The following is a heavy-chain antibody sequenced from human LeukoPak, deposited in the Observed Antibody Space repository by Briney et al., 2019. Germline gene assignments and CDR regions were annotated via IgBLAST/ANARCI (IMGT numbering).Heavy chain of an antibody. CDR1: GFTFSRHW. V-gene: IGHV3-74*01. CDR3: AKLLGYSSKSVNY. CDR2: ITSDGRST. Sequence: GGSLRLSCLASGFTFSRHWMHWVRQGPGKGLVWVSRITSDGRSTNYADSVKGRFTISRDNSKNTLYLQMNSLRAEDTAVYFCAKLLGYSSKSVNYWGQGTLATVSS. D-gene: IGHD6-13*01. J-gene: IGHJ4*02.